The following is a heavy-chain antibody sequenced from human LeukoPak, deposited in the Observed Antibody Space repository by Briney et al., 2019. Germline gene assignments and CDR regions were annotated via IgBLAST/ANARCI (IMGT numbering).Heavy chain of an antibody. D-gene: IGHD2-15*01. CDR2: ISSSGSTI. CDR1: GFTFSDYY. V-gene: IGHV3-11*01. Sequence: GGSLRLSCAASGFTFSDYYMSWIRQAPGKGLEWVSYISSSGSTIYYADSVKGRFTISRDNAKNSLYLQMNSLRAEDTVVYYCAREYCSGGSCYSFDYWGQGTLVTVSS. J-gene: IGHJ4*02. CDR3: AREYCSGGSCYSFDY.